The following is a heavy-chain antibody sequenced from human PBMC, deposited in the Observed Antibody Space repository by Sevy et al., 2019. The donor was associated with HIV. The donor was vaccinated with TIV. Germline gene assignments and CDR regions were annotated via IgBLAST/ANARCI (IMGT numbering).Heavy chain of an antibody. J-gene: IGHJ4*02. D-gene: IGHD3-10*01. V-gene: IGHV4-39*01. Sequence: SETLSLTCTVSDGSISSSSCYWGWIRQPPGKGLEWIGSIYYSGSTYYNPSLKSRVTISVDTSKNQFSLKLSSVTAADTAVYYCARRADGSGRGIDYWGQGTLVTVSS. CDR1: DGSISSSSCY. CDR2: IYYSGST. CDR3: ARRADGSGRGIDY.